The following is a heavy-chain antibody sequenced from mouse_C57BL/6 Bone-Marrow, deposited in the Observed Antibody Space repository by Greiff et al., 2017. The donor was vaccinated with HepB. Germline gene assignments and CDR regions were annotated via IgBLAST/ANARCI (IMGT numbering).Heavy chain of an antibody. CDR3: ARDQDYYGSSYENWYFDV. J-gene: IGHJ1*03. Sequence: EVQLVDSGGGLVQSGRSLRLSCATSGFTFSDFYMEWVRQAPGKGLEWIAASRNKANDYTTEYSASVKGRFIVSRDTSQSILYLQMNALRAEDTAIYYCARDQDYYGSSYENWYFDVWGTGTTVTVSS. CDR1: GFTFSDFY. D-gene: IGHD1-1*01. V-gene: IGHV7-1*01. CDR2: SRNKANDYTT.